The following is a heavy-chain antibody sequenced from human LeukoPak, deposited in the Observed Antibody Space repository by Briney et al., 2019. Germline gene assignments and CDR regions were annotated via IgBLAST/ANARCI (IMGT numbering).Heavy chain of an antibody. Sequence: GGSLRLSCVASGFTFSSRDWMTWVRQAPGKGLEWVANIKQDGSEKNYVDSVKGRFTISRDNAKNSVDLQMNSLRVEDTAVYYCARDTGDGYTPPDYYYSMDVWGKGTTVTVSS. CDR3: ARDTGDGYTPPDYYYSMDV. CDR2: IKQDGSEK. CDR1: GFTFSSRDW. J-gene: IGHJ6*03. D-gene: IGHD5-24*01. V-gene: IGHV3-7*01.